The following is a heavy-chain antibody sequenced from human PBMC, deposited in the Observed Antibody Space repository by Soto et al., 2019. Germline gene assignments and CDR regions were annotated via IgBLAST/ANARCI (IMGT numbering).Heavy chain of an antibody. Sequence: QVQLVQSGAEVKKPGSSVKFSCKASGGTFSSYAISWVRQAPGQGLEWRGGIIPIFGTANYAQKFQGRVTITADESTSTAYMELSSLRSEDTAVYYCARFPVVLRFLEWLLFSRPNHYYGMDVWGQGTTVTVSS. CDR2: IIPIFGTA. CDR3: ARFPVVLRFLEWLLFSRPNHYYGMDV. J-gene: IGHJ6*02. D-gene: IGHD3-3*01. CDR1: GGTFSSYA. V-gene: IGHV1-69*01.